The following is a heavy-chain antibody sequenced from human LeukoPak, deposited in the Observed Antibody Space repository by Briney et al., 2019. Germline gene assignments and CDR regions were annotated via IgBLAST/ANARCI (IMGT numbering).Heavy chain of an antibody. D-gene: IGHD6-13*01. CDR2: VYYSGST. V-gene: IGHV4-39*01. J-gene: IGHJ3*01. Sequence: SETLSLTCTVSGGSVSSSSYYWGWIRQPPGKGLDWIGSVYYSGSTYNNPSLKSRVTISVDTSKNQFSLRLSSVTAADTAVYYCARHVSSWYLDAFDVWGQGTMVTVSS. CDR1: GGSVSSSSYY. CDR3: ARHVSSWYLDAFDV.